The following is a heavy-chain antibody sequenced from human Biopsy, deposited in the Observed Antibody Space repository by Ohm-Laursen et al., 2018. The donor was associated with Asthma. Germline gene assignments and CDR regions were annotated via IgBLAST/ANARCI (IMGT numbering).Heavy chain of an antibody. CDR1: GYTFNSAG. J-gene: IGHJ6*02. CDR3: ARAVDYSHYYGIDV. Sequence: ASVKVSCKTSGYTFNSAGITWVRQAPGQGLEWMGWISVYNGNTKVAQKLQDRVTMITDTSTSTAYMELRSLRSDDRAVYFCARAVDYSHYYGIDVWGQGTTVTVS. V-gene: IGHV1-18*01. D-gene: IGHD3-10*01. CDR2: ISVYNGNT.